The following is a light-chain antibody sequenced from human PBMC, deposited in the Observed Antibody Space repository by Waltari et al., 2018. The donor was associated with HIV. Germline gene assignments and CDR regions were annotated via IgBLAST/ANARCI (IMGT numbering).Light chain of an antibody. CDR1: SRDVGGYKY. Sequence: QSALTQPPSASGSPGQSVPISCTGTSRDVGGYKYVSWYQQHPGKAPKLIIYEVSKRPSGVPDRFSGSKSGNTASLTVSGLQADDEADFYCSSYAGSTVIFGGGTKLTVL. CDR2: EVS. J-gene: IGLJ2*01. CDR3: SSYAGSTVI. V-gene: IGLV2-8*01.